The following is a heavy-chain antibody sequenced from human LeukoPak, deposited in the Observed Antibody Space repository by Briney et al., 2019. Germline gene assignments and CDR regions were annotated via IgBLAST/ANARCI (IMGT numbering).Heavy chain of an antibody. Sequence: ASVKVSFKASGYTFTSYGISWVRQAPGQGLEWMAWISAYDGTTNYAQKFQGRVTMTTDTSTNTAYMELRSLRSDDTAVYYCARDGNHFCVDYWGRGTLVTVSS. CDR2: ISAYDGTT. D-gene: IGHD4-23*01. J-gene: IGHJ4*02. CDR3: ARDGNHFCVDY. V-gene: IGHV1-18*01. CDR1: GYTFTSYG.